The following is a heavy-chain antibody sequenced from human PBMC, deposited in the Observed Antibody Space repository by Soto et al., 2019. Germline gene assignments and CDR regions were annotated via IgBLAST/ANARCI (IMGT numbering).Heavy chain of an antibody. D-gene: IGHD3-10*01. J-gene: IGHJ6*02. CDR1: GFTFRSYW. CDR2: INSDGSST. V-gene: IGHV3-74*01. CDR3: ARDGAFGELLYGMDV. Sequence: EVQLVESGGGLVQPGGSLRLSCAASGFTFRSYWMHWVRQAPGKGLVWVSRINSDGSSTSYADSVKGRFTISRDNAKNTLYLQMNSLRAEDTAVYYCARDGAFGELLYGMDVWGQGTTVTVSS.